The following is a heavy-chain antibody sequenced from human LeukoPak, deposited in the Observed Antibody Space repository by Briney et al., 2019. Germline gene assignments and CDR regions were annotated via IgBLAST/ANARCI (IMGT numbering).Heavy chain of an antibody. Sequence: GGSLRLSCAASGFTVSSNYMSWVRQAPGKGLEWVSVIYTGGGTYYADSVKGRFTISRDNSKNTLYLQMNSLRAEDTAVYYCAREYYYDSSGYYYWGQGTLVTVSS. J-gene: IGHJ4*02. CDR3: AREYYYDSSGYYY. CDR2: IYTGGGT. CDR1: GFTVSSNY. V-gene: IGHV3-66*01. D-gene: IGHD3-22*01.